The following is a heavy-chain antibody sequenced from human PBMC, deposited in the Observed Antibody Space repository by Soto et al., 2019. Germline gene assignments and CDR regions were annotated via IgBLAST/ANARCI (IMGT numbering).Heavy chain of an antibody. CDR3: ARVGWTTVGYYFDY. J-gene: IGHJ4*02. CDR1: VVSISSYY. Sequence: KPSETLSLTCTVSVVSISSYYWSWIRQPPGKGLEWIGYIHYSGSTKYNPSLKSRVSISVDTSKSQFSLKLSSVTAADTAVYYCARVGWTTVGYYFDYWGQGALVTVSS. V-gene: IGHV4-59*01. CDR2: IHYSGST. D-gene: IGHD4-17*01.